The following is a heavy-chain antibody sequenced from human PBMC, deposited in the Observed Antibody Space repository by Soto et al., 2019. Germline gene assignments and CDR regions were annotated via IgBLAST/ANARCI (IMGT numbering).Heavy chain of an antibody. V-gene: IGHV3-23*01. CDR1: GFTFSSYA. CDR2: ISGSGGST. Sequence: LRLSCAASGFTFSSYAMSWVRQAPGKGLEWVSAISGSGGSTYYADSVKGRFTISRDNSKNTLYLQMNSLRAEDTAVYYCAKDLTDFWSGSYSDVWGQGTTVTVSS. J-gene: IGHJ6*02. CDR3: AKDLTDFWSGSYSDV. D-gene: IGHD3-3*01.